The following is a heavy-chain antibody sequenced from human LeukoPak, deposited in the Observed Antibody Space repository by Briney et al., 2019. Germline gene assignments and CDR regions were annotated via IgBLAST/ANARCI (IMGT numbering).Heavy chain of an antibody. V-gene: IGHV3-64D*06. D-gene: IGHD4-17*01. CDR2: ISSNGGST. CDR1: GFTFSSYA. J-gene: IGHJ4*02. CDR3: VKDTHYGDYLLVN. Sequence: GGSLRLSCSVSGFTFSSYAMHWVRQAPGKGLEYVSAISSNGGSTYYADSVKGRFTISRDNSKNTLYLQMSSLRAEDTAVYYCVKDTHYGDYLLVNWGQGTLVTVSS.